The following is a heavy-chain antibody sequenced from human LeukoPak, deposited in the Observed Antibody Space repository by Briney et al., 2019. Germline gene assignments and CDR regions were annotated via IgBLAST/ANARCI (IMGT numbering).Heavy chain of an antibody. Sequence: GGSLRLLCVASGYPFSIYAMNWVRRAPGKGRVWISAIRGSGGSTYYGDSVKGRFTISRDNSKNTLYLQVNSLRAEDTAVYYCAKDRLARGVDFWGQGTLVIVTS. CDR2: IRGSGGST. J-gene: IGHJ4*02. CDR3: AKDRLARGVDF. V-gene: IGHV3-23*01. CDR1: GYPFSIYA. D-gene: IGHD3-3*02.